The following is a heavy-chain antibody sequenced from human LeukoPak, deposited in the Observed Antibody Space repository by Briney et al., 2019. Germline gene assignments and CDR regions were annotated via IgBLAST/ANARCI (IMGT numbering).Heavy chain of an antibody. J-gene: IGHJ4*02. CDR2: IIPIFGTA. CDR1: GGTFSSYA. CDR3: ARGTVFGVADERTRYYFDY. V-gene: IGHV1-69*13. Sequence: ASVKVSCKASGGTFSSYAISWVRQAPGQGLEWMGGIIPIFGTANYAQKFQGRVTITADESTSTAYMELSSLRSEDTAVYYCARGTVFGVADERTRYYFDYWGQGTLVTVSS. D-gene: IGHD3-3*01.